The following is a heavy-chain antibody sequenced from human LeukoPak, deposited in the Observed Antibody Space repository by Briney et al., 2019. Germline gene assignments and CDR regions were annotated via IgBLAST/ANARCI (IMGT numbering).Heavy chain of an antibody. CDR3: ARSREYSEFDY. CDR2: IWSAGSNK. CDR1: GFTFTGYA. J-gene: IGHJ4*02. Sequence: GRSLRLSCAASGFTFTGYAMHWVRQAPGKGLEWVAVIWSAGSNKYYADSVKGRFTISRDNSKNTVYLQINSLRAEDTAVYYCARSREYSEFDYWGQGTLVTVSS. D-gene: IGHD6-6*01. V-gene: IGHV3-33*01.